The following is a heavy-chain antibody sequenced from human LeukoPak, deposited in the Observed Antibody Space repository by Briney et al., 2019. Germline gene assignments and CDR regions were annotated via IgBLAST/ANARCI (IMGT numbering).Heavy chain of an antibody. D-gene: IGHD3-22*01. J-gene: IGHJ4*02. V-gene: IGHV3-23*01. Sequence: GGSLRLSCAASGFTFSSYAMSWVRQAPGKGLEWVSAISGSGGSTYYADSVKGRFTISRDNSKNTLYLQMNSPRAEDTAVYYCANEYSYDSSGYSHFDYWGQGTLVTVSS. CDR3: ANEYSYDSSGYSHFDY. CDR2: ISGSGGST. CDR1: GFTFSSYA.